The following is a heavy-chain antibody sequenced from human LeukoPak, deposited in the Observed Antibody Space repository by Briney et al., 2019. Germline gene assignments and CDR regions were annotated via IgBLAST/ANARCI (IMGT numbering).Heavy chain of an antibody. D-gene: IGHD1-1*01. CDR1: GGSISSGRFY. CDR3: ARGWNFFDY. Sequence: SETLSLTCSVSGGSISSGRFYWGWIRQPPGKGLEWIGSIYYSGSTYYNPSLKSRVTISVDTSKNQFSLNLSSVTAADTAVYYCARGWNFFDYWGQGILVAVSS. CDR2: IYYSGST. J-gene: IGHJ4*02. V-gene: IGHV4-39*01.